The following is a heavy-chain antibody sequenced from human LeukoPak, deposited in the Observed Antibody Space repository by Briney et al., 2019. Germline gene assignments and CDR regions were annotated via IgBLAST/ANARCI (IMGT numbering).Heavy chain of an antibody. CDR1: GYSISSGYY. CDR2: IYHSGNT. Sequence: SETLFLTCSVSGYSISSGYYWAWIRQPPGKGLEWIGTIYHSGNTYYTPSLKSRVTVSVDTSKNQFYLNLTSVTAADTAVYYCARESLTWLQSRTSWFDPWGQGTLVTVSS. V-gene: IGHV4-38-2*02. CDR3: ARESLTWLQSRTSWFDP. D-gene: IGHD5-24*01. J-gene: IGHJ5*02.